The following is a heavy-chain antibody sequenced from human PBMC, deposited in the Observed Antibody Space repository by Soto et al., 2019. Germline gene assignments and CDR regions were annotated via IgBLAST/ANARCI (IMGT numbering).Heavy chain of an antibody. D-gene: IGHD6-13*01. V-gene: IGHV3-48*01. CDR3: ARVYPLWTAAGDY. Sequence: EVQLVESGGGLVQPGGSLRLSCAASGFTFSSYSMNWVRQAPGKGLEWVSYSSSSTIYYADSVKGRFTISRDNAKNSLYLQMNSLRAEDTAVYYCARVYPLWTAAGDYWGQGTLVTVSS. J-gene: IGHJ4*02. CDR1: GFTFSSYS. CDR2: SSSSTI.